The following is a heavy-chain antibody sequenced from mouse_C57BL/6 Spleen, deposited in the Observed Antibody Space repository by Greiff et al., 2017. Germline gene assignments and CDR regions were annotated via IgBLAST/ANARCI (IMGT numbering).Heavy chain of an antibody. J-gene: IGHJ4*01. CDR3: ARKGRGRDYAMDY. Sequence: VQLQQSGAELVKPGASVKISCKASGYAFSSYWMNWVKQRPGKGLEWIGQIYPGDGDTNYNGKFKGKATLTADKSSSTAYMQLSSLTSEYSAVYFCARKGRGRDYAMDYWGQGTSVTVSS. CDR2: IYPGDGDT. V-gene: IGHV1-80*01. CDR1: GYAFSSYW.